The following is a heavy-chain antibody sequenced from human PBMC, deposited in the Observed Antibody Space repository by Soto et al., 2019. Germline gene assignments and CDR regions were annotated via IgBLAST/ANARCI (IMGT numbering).Heavy chain of an antibody. V-gene: IGHV1-8*01. CDR1: GYTFTSYD. Sequence: ASVKVSCKASGYTFTSYDINWVRQATGQGLEWMGWMNPNSGNTGYAQKFQGRVTMTRNTSISTAYMELSSLRSEDTAVYYCASSSGDLGYYYGMDVWGQGTTVTVSS. D-gene: IGHD7-27*01. J-gene: IGHJ6*02. CDR3: ASSSGDLGYYYGMDV. CDR2: MNPNSGNT.